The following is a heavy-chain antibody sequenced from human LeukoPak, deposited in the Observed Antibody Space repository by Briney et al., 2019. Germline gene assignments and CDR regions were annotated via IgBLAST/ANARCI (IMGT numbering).Heavy chain of an antibody. CDR3: AKNRGWQQFDY. D-gene: IGHD5-24*01. CDR1: GLTFSSYW. V-gene: IGHV3-7*01. J-gene: IGHJ4*02. CDR2: INQDGSEK. Sequence: GGSLRLSCAASGLTFSSYWMSWVRQAPGKGLEWVANINQDGSEKDYVDSVKGRFTISRDNAKNSLYLQMNSLRTEDTAVYYCAKNRGWQQFDYWGQGILVAVSS.